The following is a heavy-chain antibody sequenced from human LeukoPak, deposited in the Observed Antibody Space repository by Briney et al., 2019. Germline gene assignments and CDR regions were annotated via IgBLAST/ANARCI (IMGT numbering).Heavy chain of an antibody. J-gene: IGHJ4*02. CDR3: ARDLSPHGFITYYYDSSGYGLDY. CDR1: GFTFSSYW. Sequence: PGGSLRLSCAASGFTFSSYWMSWVRQAPGKGLEWVANIKQDGSEKYYVDSVKGRFTISRDNAKNSLYLQMNSLRAEDTAVYYCARDLSPHGFITYYYDSSGYGLDYWGQGTLVTVSS. CDR2: IKQDGSEK. V-gene: IGHV3-7*01. D-gene: IGHD3-22*01.